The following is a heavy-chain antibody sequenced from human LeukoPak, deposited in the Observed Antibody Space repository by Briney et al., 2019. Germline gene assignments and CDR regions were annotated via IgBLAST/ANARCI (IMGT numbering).Heavy chain of an antibody. J-gene: IGHJ4*02. CDR3: ARDVPVAGAPFDY. V-gene: IGHV3-23*01. CDR1: GFTFSSYA. CDR2: ISGSGGST. D-gene: IGHD6-19*01. Sequence: GGSLRLSCAASGFTFSSYAMSWVRQAPGKGLEWVSAISGSGGSTYYADSVKGRFTTSRDNSKNTLYLQMNSLRDGDTAVYYCARDVPVAGAPFDYWGQGTLVTVSS.